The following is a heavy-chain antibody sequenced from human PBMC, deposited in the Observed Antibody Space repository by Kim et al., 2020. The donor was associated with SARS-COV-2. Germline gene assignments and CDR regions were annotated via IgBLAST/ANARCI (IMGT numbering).Heavy chain of an antibody. CDR3: VKAPYYDFWSGYHGRYYFDY. V-gene: IGHV3-64D*06. Sequence: RFTISRDNSKNTLYLQMSSLRAEDTAVYYCVKAPYYDFWSGYHGRYYFDYWGQGTLVTVSS. J-gene: IGHJ4*02. D-gene: IGHD3-3*01.